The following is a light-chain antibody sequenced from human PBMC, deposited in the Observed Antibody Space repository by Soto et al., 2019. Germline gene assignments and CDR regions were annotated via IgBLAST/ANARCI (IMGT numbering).Light chain of an antibody. Sequence: TQMTQSPSTLSASVGDRAIITCRAGESINNWLAWYQQKPGKAPKVLIYDASNLESGVPSRFSGSGSGTEFTLTINSLQPDDFATYYCQQYNGNFGQGTRLEIK. CDR3: QQYNGN. V-gene: IGKV1-5*01. J-gene: IGKJ2*01. CDR1: ESINNW. CDR2: DAS.